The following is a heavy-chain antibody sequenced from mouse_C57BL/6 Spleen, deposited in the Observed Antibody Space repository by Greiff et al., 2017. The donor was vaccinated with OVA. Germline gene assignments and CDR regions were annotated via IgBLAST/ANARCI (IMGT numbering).Heavy chain of an antibody. V-gene: IGHV14-1*01. CDR1: GFNIKDYY. Sequence: EVKLMESGAELVRPGASVKLSCTASGFNIKDYYMHWVKQRPEQGLEWIGRIDPEDGDTEYAPKFQGKATMTADTSSNTAYLQLSSLTSEDTAVYYCTTGSSSAWFAYWGQGTLVTVSA. D-gene: IGHD1-1*01. CDR3: TTGSSSAWFAY. J-gene: IGHJ3*01. CDR2: IDPEDGDT.